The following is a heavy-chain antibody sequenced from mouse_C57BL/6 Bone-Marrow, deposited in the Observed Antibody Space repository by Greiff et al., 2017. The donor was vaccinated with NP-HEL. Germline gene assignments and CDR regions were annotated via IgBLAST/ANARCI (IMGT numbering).Heavy chain of an antibody. CDR3: TRDFTVRYWYFDV. Sequence: EVNVVESGEGLVKPGGSLKLSCAASGFTFSSYAMSWVCQTPEKRLEWVAYISSGGDYIYYADTVKGRFTISRDNARNTLYLQMSSLKSEDTAMYYCTRDFTVRYWYFDVWGTGTTVTVSS. V-gene: IGHV5-9-1*02. CDR1: GFTFSSYA. J-gene: IGHJ1*03. CDR2: ISSGGDYI.